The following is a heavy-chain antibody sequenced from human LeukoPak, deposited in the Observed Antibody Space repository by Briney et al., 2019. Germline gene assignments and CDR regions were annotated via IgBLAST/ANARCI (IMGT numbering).Heavy chain of an antibody. CDR2: IYYSGST. D-gene: IGHD1-1*01. CDR1: GGSISSGDYY. J-gene: IGHJ4*02. CDR3: AREGEDFNWNGYFDY. Sequence: SETLSLTCTVSGGSISSGDYYWSWIRQPPGKGLEWIGYIYYSGSTYYNPSLKSRVTISVDTSKNQFSLKLSSVTAADTAMYYCAREGEDFNWNGYFDYWGQGTLVTVSS. V-gene: IGHV4-30-4*08.